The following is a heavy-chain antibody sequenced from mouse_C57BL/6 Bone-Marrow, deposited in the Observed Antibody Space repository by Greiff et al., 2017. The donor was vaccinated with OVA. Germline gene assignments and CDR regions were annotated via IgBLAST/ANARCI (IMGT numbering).Heavy chain of an antibody. CDR3: ARYGNCGGVDYYAMDY. V-gene: IGHV1-26*01. CDR2: INPNNGGT. Sequence: EVQLQQSGPELVKPGASVKISCKASGYTFTDYYMNWVKQSLGKSLEWIGDINPNNGGTSYTQKFKGKATLTVDKSSSTGYMELRSLTSEDSAMYYGARYGNCGGVDYYAMDYWGQGTSVTVSS. CDR1: GYTFTDYY. D-gene: IGHD2-10*02. J-gene: IGHJ4*01.